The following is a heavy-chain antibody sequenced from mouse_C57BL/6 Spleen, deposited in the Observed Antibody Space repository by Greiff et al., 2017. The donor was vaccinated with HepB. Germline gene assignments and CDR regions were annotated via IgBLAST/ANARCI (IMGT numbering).Heavy chain of an antibody. CDR2: IHPNSGST. D-gene: IGHD1-1*01. V-gene: IGHV1-64*01. Sequence: QVQLKQPGAELVKPGASVKLSCKASGYTFTSYWMHWVKQRPGQGLEWIGMIHPNSGSTNYNEKFKSKATLTVDKSSSTAYMQLSSLTSEDSAVYYCAREGDYGRYFDVWGTGTTVTVSS. J-gene: IGHJ1*03. CDR1: GYTFTSYW. CDR3: AREGDYGRYFDV.